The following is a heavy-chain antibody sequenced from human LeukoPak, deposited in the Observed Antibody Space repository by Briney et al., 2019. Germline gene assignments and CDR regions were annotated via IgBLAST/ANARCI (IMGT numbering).Heavy chain of an antibody. D-gene: IGHD3-22*01. J-gene: IGHJ4*02. V-gene: IGHV3-48*01. Sequence: PGGSLRLSCAASGFTFSSYSMNWVRQAPGKGLEWVSYISSSSSTIYYADSVKGRFTISRDNAKNSLYLQMNSLRAEDTAVYYCARERDYYDSSGYPDYWGQGTLVTVSS. CDR2: ISSSSSTI. CDR3: ARERDYYDSSGYPDY. CDR1: GFTFSSYS.